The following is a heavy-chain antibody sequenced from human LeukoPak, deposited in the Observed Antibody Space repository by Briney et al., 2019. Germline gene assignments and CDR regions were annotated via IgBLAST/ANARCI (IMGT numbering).Heavy chain of an antibody. CDR2: ISSSGSTI. J-gene: IGHJ4*02. Sequence: GGSLRLSCAASGFTFSRYEMNWVRQAPGKGLKWVSYISSSGSTIYYADSVKGRFTISRDNAKNSLYLQMNSLRAEDTAVYYCARESGYYDSSGYSYVYDYWGQGTLVTVSS. D-gene: IGHD3-22*01. CDR1: GFTFSRYE. V-gene: IGHV3-48*03. CDR3: ARESGYYDSSGYSYVYDY.